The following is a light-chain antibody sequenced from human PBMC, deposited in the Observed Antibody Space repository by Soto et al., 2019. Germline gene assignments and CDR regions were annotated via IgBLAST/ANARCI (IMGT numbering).Light chain of an antibody. CDR2: AAS. CDR1: QSISWY. Sequence: DIQMTQSPSSLSASVGDRVTITCRASQSISWYLNWYQQKPGKAPKLLIYAASSLQSGVPSRFSGRGSGTDCTLAISRLEHDDVAAYYWQQRYRTAQNTFGRGTKLEIK. V-gene: IGKV1-39*01. J-gene: IGKJ2*01. CDR3: QQRYRTAQNT.